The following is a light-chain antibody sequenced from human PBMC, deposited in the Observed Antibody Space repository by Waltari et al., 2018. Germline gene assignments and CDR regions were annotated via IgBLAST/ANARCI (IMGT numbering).Light chain of an antibody. CDR3: QQTFTIPFS. Sequence: DIQMTQSPSSLSAFVGDRVPITCRASQTIHTSLSWYQGKPGKPPRLLIYAASTLPSGVPSRFSGGGSGTEFTLTISTLQHEDFATYYCQQTFTIPFSFGQGT. CDR1: QTIHTS. CDR2: AAS. J-gene: IGKJ2*03. V-gene: IGKV1-39*01.